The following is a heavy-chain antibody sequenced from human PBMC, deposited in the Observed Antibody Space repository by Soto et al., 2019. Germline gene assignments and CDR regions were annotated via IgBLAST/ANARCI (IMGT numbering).Heavy chain of an antibody. V-gene: IGHV3-66*01. J-gene: IGHJ4*02. D-gene: IGHD1-26*01. Sequence: GGSLRLSCAASGFTVSANHMSWVRQAPGEGLEWVSLIHTDGNTYYADSVKGRFTISRDNSNNTLSLQMNSLRAEDTAVYYCARDGVGATTYFGYFDYWGQGVLVTVS. CDR3: ARDGVGATTYFGYFDY. CDR2: IHTDGNT. CDR1: GFTVSANH.